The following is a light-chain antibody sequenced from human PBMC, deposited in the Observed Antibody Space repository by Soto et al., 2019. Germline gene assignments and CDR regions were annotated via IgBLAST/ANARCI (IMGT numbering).Light chain of an antibody. CDR3: QQLFDSPIT. J-gene: IGKJ5*01. V-gene: IGKV1-9*01. CDR2: AAS. CDR1: QVISTS. Sequence: DIHMTQSPSFLSPSILHGFTITGRASQVISTSLAWYQVKPGKAPKLLIYAASTLESGVPSRFSATVSGTEFSLTITSLQPEDFATYYCQQLFDSPITFGQGTRLEI.